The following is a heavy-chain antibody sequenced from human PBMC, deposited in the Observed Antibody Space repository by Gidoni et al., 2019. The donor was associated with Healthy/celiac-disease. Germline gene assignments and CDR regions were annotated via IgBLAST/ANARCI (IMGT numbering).Heavy chain of an antibody. J-gene: IGHJ5*02. CDR1: GYSVTSYW. CDR3: ARQMGGTPLPNWFDP. CDR2: IYPGDSDT. V-gene: IGHV5-51*01. D-gene: IGHD1-26*01. Sequence: EVQLVQSGAEVKKTGATLKISCKGSGYSVTSYWIVWVRQMPGKGLEWMGIIYPGDSDTRYSPSFQGQVTISADKSISTAYLQWSSLKASDTAMYYCARQMGGTPLPNWFDPWGQGTLVTVSS.